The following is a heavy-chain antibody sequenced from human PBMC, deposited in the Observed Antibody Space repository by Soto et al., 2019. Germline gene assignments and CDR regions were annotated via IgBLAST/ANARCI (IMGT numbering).Heavy chain of an antibody. V-gene: IGHV3-21*05. CDR3: ASLEISRDDDILTGYYAPPGMDV. J-gene: IGHJ6*02. D-gene: IGHD3-9*01. CDR2: ISSSSSNI. Sequence: PGGSLRLSCAASGFTFSSYSMNWVRQAPGKGLEWVSYISSSSSNIYYADSVKGRFTISRDNAKNSLYLQMNSLRAEDTAVYYCASLEISRDDDILTGYYAPPGMDVWGQGTTVTVSS. CDR1: GFTFSSYS.